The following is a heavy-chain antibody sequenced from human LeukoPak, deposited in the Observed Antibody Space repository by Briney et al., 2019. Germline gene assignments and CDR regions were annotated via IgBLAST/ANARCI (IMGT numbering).Heavy chain of an antibody. J-gene: IGHJ5*02. Sequence: PSETLSLTCTVSGGSISCGSYYWSWIRQPAGKGLEWIGRIYTSGSTNYNPSLKSRVTISVDTSKNQISLKLSSVTAADTAVYYRARGSSGWYDRWGQGTLVTISS. D-gene: IGHD6-19*01. CDR1: GGSISCGSYY. CDR3: ARGSSGWYDR. CDR2: IYTSGST. V-gene: IGHV4-61*02.